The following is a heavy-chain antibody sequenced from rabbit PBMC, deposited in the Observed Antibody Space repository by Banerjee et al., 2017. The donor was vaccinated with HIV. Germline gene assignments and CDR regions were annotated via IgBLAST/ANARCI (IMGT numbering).Heavy chain of an antibody. CDR1: GFDFSNNV. J-gene: IGHJ4*01. V-gene: IGHV1S47*01. CDR3: ARDLAGVIGWNFGL. D-gene: IGHD4-1*01. CDR2: IYSSNGDK. Sequence: QEQLEESGGDLVKPEGSLTLTCTASGFDFSNNVLCWVRQAPGKGPEWIACIYSSNGDKWYASWVNGRFTISRSTSLNTVDLKMTSLTVADTATYFCARDLAGVIGWNFGLWGPGTLVTVS.